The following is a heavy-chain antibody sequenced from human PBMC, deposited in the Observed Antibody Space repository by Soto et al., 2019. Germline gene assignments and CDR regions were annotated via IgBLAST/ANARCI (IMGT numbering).Heavy chain of an antibody. CDR3: ARVPVDTYMIYWSDP. CDR1: GDSINSGDYY. D-gene: IGHD5-18*01. J-gene: IGHJ5*02. Sequence: SETLSLTCSVSGDSINSGDYYWTWMRQAPGKGLQWVGHVYFSGSTNYNPSLKSRVTISLDTSKTQFSLKLRSVTAGDTAVYYCARVPVDTYMIYWSDPWGQGSLVTVSS. V-gene: IGHV4-61*08. CDR2: VYFSGST.